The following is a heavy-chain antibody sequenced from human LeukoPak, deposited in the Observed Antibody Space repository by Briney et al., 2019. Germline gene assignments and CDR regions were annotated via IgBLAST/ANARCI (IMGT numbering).Heavy chain of an antibody. Sequence: GGSLRLSCAASGFSFSSYWMSWVRQAPGKGLEWVSGISGSGGSTYYADSVKGRFTISRDNSKNTLYLQMNSLRAEDTAVYYCARDGPAGSLFGVVTTFDYWGQGTLVTVSS. D-gene: IGHD3-3*01. V-gene: IGHV3-23*01. J-gene: IGHJ4*02. CDR2: ISGSGGST. CDR1: GFSFSSYW. CDR3: ARDGPAGSLFGVVTTFDY.